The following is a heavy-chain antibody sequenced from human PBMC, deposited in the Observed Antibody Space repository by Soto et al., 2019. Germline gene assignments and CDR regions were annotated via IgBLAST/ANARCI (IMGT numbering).Heavy chain of an antibody. CDR3: ARRTTVTTMGYFDY. J-gene: IGHJ4*02. CDR2: IYYSGST. D-gene: IGHD4-17*01. Sequence: PSETLSLTCTVSGGSISSGGYYWSWIRQHPGKGLEWIGYIYYSGSTYYNPSLKSRVTISVDTSKNQFSLKLSSVTAADTAVYYCARRTTVTTMGYFDYWGQGTLVTVSS. V-gene: IGHV4-31*03. CDR1: GGSISSGGYY.